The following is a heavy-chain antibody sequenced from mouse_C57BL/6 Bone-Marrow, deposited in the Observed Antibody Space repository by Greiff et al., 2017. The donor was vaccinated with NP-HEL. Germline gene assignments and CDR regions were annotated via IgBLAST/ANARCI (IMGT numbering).Heavy chain of an antibody. CDR3: TPYDPFAY. J-gene: IGHJ3*01. CDR1: GYTFTDYE. CDR2: IDPETGGT. Sequence: SGAELVRPGASVTLSCKASGYTFTDYEMHWVKQTPVHGLEWIGAIDPETGGTAYNQKFKGKAILTADKSSSTAYMELRSLTSEDSAVYYCTPYDPFAYWGQGTLVTVSA. V-gene: IGHV1-15*01. D-gene: IGHD2-3*01.